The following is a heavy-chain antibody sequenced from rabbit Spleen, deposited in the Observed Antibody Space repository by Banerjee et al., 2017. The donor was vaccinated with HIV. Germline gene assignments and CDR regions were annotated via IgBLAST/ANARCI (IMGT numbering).Heavy chain of an antibody. CDR1: GFSFSNSDY. V-gene: IGHV1S45*01. Sequence: QEQLKETGGGLVQPGGSLTLTCTASGFSFSNSDYMCWVRQAPGKGLEWIACIDTGSSGFTYFASWAEGRFTISKTSSTTVTLQVTSLTAADTATYFCARDSGTSFSSYGMDLWGQGTLVTVS. CDR3: ARDSGTSFSSYGMDL. J-gene: IGHJ6*01. D-gene: IGHD8-1*01. CDR2: IDTGSSGFT.